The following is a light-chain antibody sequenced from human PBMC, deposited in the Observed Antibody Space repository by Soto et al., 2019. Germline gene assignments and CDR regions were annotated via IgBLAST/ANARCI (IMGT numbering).Light chain of an antibody. V-gene: IGKV3-11*01. CDR1: QSVSSY. Sequence: EIVLTQSPATLSLSPGERATLSFRASQSVSSYLAWYQQKPGQAPRLLIYDASNRATGIPDRFSGSGSGTDFTLTISRLEPDDFATYYCQQYNSPTWTFGQGTKVDIK. CDR2: DAS. CDR3: QQYNSPTWT. J-gene: IGKJ1*01.